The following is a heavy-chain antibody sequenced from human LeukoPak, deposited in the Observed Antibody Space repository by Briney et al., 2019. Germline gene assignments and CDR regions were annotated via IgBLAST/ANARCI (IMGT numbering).Heavy chain of an antibody. D-gene: IGHD2-15*01. Sequence: GGSLRLSCAASGFTFSSYGMHWVRQAPGKGLEWVAVKSYDETNKYYADSVKGRFTISRDNSKNTVYLQMDSLRTDDTAVYYCVYCSGGNCFYAVRGWTYWGQGTLVTVSS. CDR1: GFTFSSYG. CDR2: KSYDETNK. CDR3: VYCSGGNCFYAVRGWTY. V-gene: IGHV3-30*03. J-gene: IGHJ4*02.